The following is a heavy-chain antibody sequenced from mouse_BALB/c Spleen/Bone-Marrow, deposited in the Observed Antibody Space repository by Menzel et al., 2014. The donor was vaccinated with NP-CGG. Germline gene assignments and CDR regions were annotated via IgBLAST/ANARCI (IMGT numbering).Heavy chain of an antibody. V-gene: IGHV7-3*02. J-gene: IGHJ1*01. CDR1: GFTFTDYY. CDR2: IRNKANGYTT. Sequence: EVKLMESEGGLVQPGGSLRLSCATSGFTFTDYYMSWVRQPPGKALEWLGFIRNKANGYTTEYSASVKGRFTISRDNSQSILYLQMNTLRAEDSATYYCARDRNYGSSWYFDVWGAGTTVTVSS. D-gene: IGHD1-1*01. CDR3: ARDRNYGSSWYFDV.